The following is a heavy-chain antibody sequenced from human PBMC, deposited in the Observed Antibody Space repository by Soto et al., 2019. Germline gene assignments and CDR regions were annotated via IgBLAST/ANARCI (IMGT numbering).Heavy chain of an antibody. CDR2: ISGSGGST. CDR3: AKVVDGVMITFEGVVHLEFDY. Sequence: EVQLLESGGGLVQPGGSLRLSCAASGFTFSSYAMSWVRQAPGKGLEWVSAISGSGGSTYYADSVKGRFTNSRDNSKNTLYRQMNSLRAEDTAVYYCAKVVDGVMITFEGVVHLEFDYWGQGTLVTVAA. V-gene: IGHV3-23*01. J-gene: IGHJ4*02. D-gene: IGHD3-16*01. CDR1: GFTFSSYA.